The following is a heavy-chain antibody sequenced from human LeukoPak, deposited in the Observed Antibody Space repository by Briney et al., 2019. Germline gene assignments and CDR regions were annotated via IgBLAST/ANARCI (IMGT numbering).Heavy chain of an antibody. CDR3: SRHVIYDILTGDRDYFDY. CDR1: GYTFTGYY. Sequence: ASVKVSCKASGYTFTGYYMHWVRQAPGRGLEWIGWIYPNSGGTNYAQKFHGRVTMTRDTSIRTDYMEQIRLRSDETAVFYCSRHVIYDILTGDRDYFDYWGQGTLVTVSS. CDR2: IYPNSGGT. J-gene: IGHJ4*02. D-gene: IGHD3-9*01. V-gene: IGHV1-2*02.